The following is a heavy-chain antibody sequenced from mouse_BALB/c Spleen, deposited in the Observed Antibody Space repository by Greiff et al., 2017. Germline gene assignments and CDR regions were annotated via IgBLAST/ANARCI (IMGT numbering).Heavy chain of an antibody. Sequence: EVQLQESGGGLVKPGGSLKLSCAASGFAFSSYDMSWVRQTPEKRLEWVAYISSGGGSTYYPDTVKGRFTISRDNAKNTLYLRMSSLKSEDTAMYYCARHYYGSSPWYFDVWGAGTTVTVSS. J-gene: IGHJ1*01. V-gene: IGHV5-12-1*01. CDR1: GFAFSSYD. CDR3: ARHYYGSSPWYFDV. D-gene: IGHD1-1*01. CDR2: ISSGGGST.